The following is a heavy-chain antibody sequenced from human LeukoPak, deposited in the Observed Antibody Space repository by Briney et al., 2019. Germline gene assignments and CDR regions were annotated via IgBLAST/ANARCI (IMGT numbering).Heavy chain of an antibody. J-gene: IGHJ4*02. CDR1: GFTFSSYW. CDR3: ASERTLDCGGDCYTDY. V-gene: IGHV3-74*01. Sequence: GGSLRLSCAASGFTFSSYWMHWVRQAPGKGLVWVSRINTDGSSTSYADSVKGRFTISRDNAKNTLYLQMNSLRAEDTAVYYCASERTLDCGGDCYTDYWGQGTLVTVSS. CDR2: INTDGSST. D-gene: IGHD2-21*02.